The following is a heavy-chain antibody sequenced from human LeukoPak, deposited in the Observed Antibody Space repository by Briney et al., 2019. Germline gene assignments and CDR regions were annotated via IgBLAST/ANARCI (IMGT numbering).Heavy chain of an antibody. CDR1: GYTFNTYG. CDR3: ARIRYYYGSGSYSLGY. J-gene: IGHJ4*02. CDR2: INPNSGGT. V-gene: IGHV1-2*02. D-gene: IGHD3-10*01. Sequence: GASVKVSCKASGYTFNTYGISWVRQAPGQGLEWIGWINPNSGGTNYGQKFQGRVTMTRDTSISTAYMELSRLISDETAVYYCARIRYYYGSGSYSLGYWGQGTLVTVSS.